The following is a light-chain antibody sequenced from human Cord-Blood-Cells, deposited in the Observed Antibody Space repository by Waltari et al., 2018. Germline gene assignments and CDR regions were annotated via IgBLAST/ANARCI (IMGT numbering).Light chain of an antibody. CDR1: QSVSSSY. CDR2: GAS. CDR3: QQYGSSPPLT. Sequence: EIVLTQSPGTLSLSPGERATLSCRASQSVSSSYLAWYQQKPGQAPRLLIYGASSSATGIPYRFSGSGSGTDFTLTISRLEPEDFAVYYCQQYGSSPPLTFGGGTKVEIK. J-gene: IGKJ4*01. V-gene: IGKV3-20*01.